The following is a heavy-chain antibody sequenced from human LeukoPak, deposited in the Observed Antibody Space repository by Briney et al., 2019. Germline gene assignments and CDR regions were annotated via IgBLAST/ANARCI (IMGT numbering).Heavy chain of an antibody. CDR3: ATRNYDILTGNHRNYYYYYGMDV. Sequence: ASVKVSCKASGGTFCSYGISWVRQAPGQGLEWMGGIIPIFGTANNAQKFQGRVTISADKSTSTAYMELSSLRSEDTAVYYCATRNYDILTGNHRNYYYYYGMDVWGQGTTVTVSS. CDR2: IIPIFGTA. J-gene: IGHJ6*02. CDR1: GGTFCSYG. V-gene: IGHV1-69*06. D-gene: IGHD3-9*01.